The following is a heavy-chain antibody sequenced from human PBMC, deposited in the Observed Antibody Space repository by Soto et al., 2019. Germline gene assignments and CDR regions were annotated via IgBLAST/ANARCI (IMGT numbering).Heavy chain of an antibody. CDR1: GCSFTSYW. V-gene: IGHV5-51*01. Sequence: GESLKISCKGSGCSFTSYWIGWVRQMPGKGLEWMGIIYTGDSDTRYSPSFQGQVTISADKSISTAYLQWSSLKASDTALYYCARHTWSSGSPAAFDYWGQGTLVTVSS. CDR2: IYTGDSDT. J-gene: IGHJ4*02. CDR3: ARHTWSSGSPAAFDY. D-gene: IGHD1-26*01.